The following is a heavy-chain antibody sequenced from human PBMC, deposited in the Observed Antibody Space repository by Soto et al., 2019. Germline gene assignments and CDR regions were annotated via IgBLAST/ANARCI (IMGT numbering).Heavy chain of an antibody. Sequence: EVQLVESGGGLVQPGGSLRLSCAASGFTFTDYWIHWVRQVPGKGLVWVSRINGDGSSTNYADSVRGRFTISRDNAKNTVNLQMNSLRAEDTAVFYCARGIRGSYGFVFWGQGALVTVSS. CDR1: GFTFTDYW. V-gene: IGHV3-74*01. D-gene: IGHD6-6*01. J-gene: IGHJ4*02. CDR2: INGDGSST. CDR3: ARGIRGSYGFVF.